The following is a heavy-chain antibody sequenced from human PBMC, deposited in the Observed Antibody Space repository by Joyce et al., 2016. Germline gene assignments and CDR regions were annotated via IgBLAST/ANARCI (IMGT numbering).Heavy chain of an antibody. D-gene: IGHD6-25*01. V-gene: IGHV3-30*18. CDR2: RSYDGIYK. CDR3: AKILTATYSSGWFLDY. CDR1: GLTLSNYG. Sequence: QVQLVESGGGVVQPGRSLRLSCAASGLTLSNYGVHWVRQGPGKGLEWVAFRSYDGIYKYYADAVKGRFTISRDKSKNTVFLEMNSLRTEDTAVYYSAKILTATYSSGWFLDYWGQGTLVTVSS. J-gene: IGHJ4*02.